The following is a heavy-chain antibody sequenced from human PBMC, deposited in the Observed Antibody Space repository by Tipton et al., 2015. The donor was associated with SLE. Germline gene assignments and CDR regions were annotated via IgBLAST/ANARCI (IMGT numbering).Heavy chain of an antibody. D-gene: IGHD7-27*01. CDR1: GCSISSGSYY. V-gene: IGHV4-61*02. Sequence: TLSLTCTVSGCSISSGSYYWSWIRQPAGKGLEWIGRIYTSGSTKYNPSLKSRVTISVDTSKNQFSLKLSSVTAADTAVYYCARAKLGFFFDYWGQGTLATVST. CDR3: ARAKLGFFFDY. J-gene: IGHJ4*02. CDR2: IYTSGST.